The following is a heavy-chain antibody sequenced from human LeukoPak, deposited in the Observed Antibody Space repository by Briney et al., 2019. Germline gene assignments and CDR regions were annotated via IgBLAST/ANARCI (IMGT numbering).Heavy chain of an antibody. D-gene: IGHD3-16*01. Sequence: PGGSLRLSCAPSVFTFSSYGMHCVRQAPGKGLEWVAVITSDGNNKFYAEAVKGRFTISRDNVKNTLYLQMNSLRPEDAAMYFCAKDNYDSSGIWDYWGQGTLVTVSS. CDR3: AKDNYDSSGIWDY. J-gene: IGHJ4*02. CDR1: VFTFSSYG. V-gene: IGHV3-30*18. CDR2: ITSDGNNK.